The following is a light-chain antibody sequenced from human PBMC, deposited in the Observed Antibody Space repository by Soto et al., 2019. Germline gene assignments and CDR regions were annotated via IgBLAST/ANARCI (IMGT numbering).Light chain of an antibody. Sequence: QSVLTQPASVSGSPGQSITISCTGTSSDLSIYKYVSWYQQQPGKAPKLGIYQVTNRPSGVSHRFTGSRSGNTASLTISGLQAEDDADYYCSSYTDSSNDVFGTGTKVTVL. J-gene: IGLJ1*01. V-gene: IGLV2-14*01. CDR3: SSYTDSSNDV. CDR2: QVT. CDR1: SSDLSIYKY.